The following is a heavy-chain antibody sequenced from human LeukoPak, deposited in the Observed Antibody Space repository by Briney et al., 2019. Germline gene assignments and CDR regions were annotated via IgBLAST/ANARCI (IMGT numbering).Heavy chain of an antibody. D-gene: IGHD1-26*01. Sequence: GGSLRLSCAASGFTFSSYAMSWVRHPPGKGLEWVAVISARGSEYYPDSVKGRFTISRDNSKNTLFLQMNSLRAEDTALYYCAKIRTWGATSPAFDYWGQGTLVTVSS. CDR1: GFTFSSYA. V-gene: IGHV3-23*01. CDR2: ISARGSE. CDR3: AKIRTWGATSPAFDY. J-gene: IGHJ4*02.